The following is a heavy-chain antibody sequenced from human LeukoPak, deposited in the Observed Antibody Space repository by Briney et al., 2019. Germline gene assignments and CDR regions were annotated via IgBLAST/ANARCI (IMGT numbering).Heavy chain of an antibody. D-gene: IGHD5-18*01. CDR1: GGSISSSSYY. Sequence: PSETLSLTCTVSGGSISSSSYYWGWIRQPPGKGLEWIGSIYYSGSTYYNPSLKSRVTISVDTSKNQFSLKLSSVTAAGTAVYYCASIQLWSSCFDYWGQGTLVTVSS. CDR3: ASIQLWSSCFDY. CDR2: IYYSGST. J-gene: IGHJ4*02. V-gene: IGHV4-39*01.